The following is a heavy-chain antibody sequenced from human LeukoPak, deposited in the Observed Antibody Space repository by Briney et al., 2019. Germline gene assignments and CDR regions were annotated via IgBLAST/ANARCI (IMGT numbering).Heavy chain of an antibody. CDR1: GGSISGSSYY. CDR2: IYYSGST. Sequence: SETLSLTCTVSGGSISGSSYYWGWIRQPPGKGLEWIGSIYYSGSTYYNPSLKSRVTISVDTSKNQFSLKLSSVTAADTAVYYGASTRGGSYWIDYWGQGTLVTVSS. D-gene: IGHD6-19*01. V-gene: IGHV4-39*01. J-gene: IGHJ4*02. CDR3: ASTRGGSYWIDY.